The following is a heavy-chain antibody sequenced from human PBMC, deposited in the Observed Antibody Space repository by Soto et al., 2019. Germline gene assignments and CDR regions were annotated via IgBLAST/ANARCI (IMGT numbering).Heavy chain of an antibody. D-gene: IGHD1-26*01. V-gene: IGHV4-39*01. CDR2: IYYSGST. Sequence: SETLSLTCTVSGGSISSSSYYWGWIRQTPGKGLEWIGSIYYSGSTYYNPSLKSRVTISVDTSKNQFSLKLSSVTAADTAVYYCARQAGGSYLGYYYGMDVWGQGTTVTVSS. CDR1: GGSISSSSYY. CDR3: ARQAGGSYLGYYYGMDV. J-gene: IGHJ6*02.